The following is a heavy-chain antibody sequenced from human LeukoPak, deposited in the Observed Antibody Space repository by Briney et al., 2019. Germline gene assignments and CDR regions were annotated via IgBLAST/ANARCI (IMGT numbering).Heavy chain of an antibody. V-gene: IGHV4-4*08. CDR1: GGSISTHY. Sequence: SETLSLTCTVSGGSISTHYWSWIRQPPGKGLEWIGYIYSSGSTNHNPSLKSRVTISVDTSKNQFSLKMTSVTAADTAVYYCARDRSGLFDYWGQGTLVTVSS. CDR3: ARDRSGLFDY. J-gene: IGHJ4*02. CDR2: IYSSGST. D-gene: IGHD3-3*01.